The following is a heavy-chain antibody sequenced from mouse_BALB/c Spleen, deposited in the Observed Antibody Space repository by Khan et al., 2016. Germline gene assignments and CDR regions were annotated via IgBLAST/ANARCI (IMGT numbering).Heavy chain of an antibody. J-gene: IGHJ3*01. D-gene: IGHD2-4*01. CDR3: ASREATMITSWFAY. CDR2: INPSTGYT. Sequence: QVQLQQSGAELAKPGASVKMSCKASGYTFTSYWMHWVKQRPGQGLEWIGYINPSTGYTEYNQKFKDKATLTADKSSSTAYMQLSSLTSEDSAVYYCASREATMITSWFAYWGQGTLVTVSA. CDR1: GYTFTSYW. V-gene: IGHV1-7*01.